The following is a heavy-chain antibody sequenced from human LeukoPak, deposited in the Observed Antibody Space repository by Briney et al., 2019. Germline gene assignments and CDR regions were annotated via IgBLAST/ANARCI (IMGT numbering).Heavy chain of an antibody. Sequence: SVKVSCKASGGTFSSYAISWVRQAPGQGLEWMGRIIPILGIANYAQKFQGRVTITADKSTSTAYMELSSLRSEDTAVYYCAKEDRAVSPFDLWGRGTLVTVSS. CDR2: IIPILGIA. J-gene: IGHJ2*01. CDR3: AKEDRAVSPFDL. V-gene: IGHV1-69*04. CDR1: GGTFSSYA. D-gene: IGHD1-14*01.